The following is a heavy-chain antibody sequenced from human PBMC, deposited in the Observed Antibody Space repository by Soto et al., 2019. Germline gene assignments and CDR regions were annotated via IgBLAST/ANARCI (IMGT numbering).Heavy chain of an antibody. V-gene: IGHV1-69*02. D-gene: IGHD3-10*01. Sequence: QVQLVQSGAEVKKPGSSVKVSCKASGGTFSSYTISWVRQAPGQGLEWMGRIIPILGIANYAQKFQGRVPIPADNSTSTAYMELSSLRSEDTAVYYCASLWFGEAADAFDLWGQGTMVTVSS. J-gene: IGHJ3*01. CDR1: GGTFSSYT. CDR3: ASLWFGEAADAFDL. CDR2: IIPILGIA.